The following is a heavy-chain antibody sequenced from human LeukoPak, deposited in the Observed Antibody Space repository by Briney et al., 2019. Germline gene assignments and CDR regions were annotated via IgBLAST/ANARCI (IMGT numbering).Heavy chain of an antibody. D-gene: IGHD4-17*01. CDR1: GGSISSSSYY. Sequence: SETLSLTCTVPGGSISSSSYYWGWIRQPPGKGLEWIGNIYYSGSTYYNPSLKSRVTISVDTSKNQFSLKLSSVTAADMAVYYCARHIPGYGDFAIYNYMDVWGKGTTVTVSS. J-gene: IGHJ6*03. CDR2: IYYSGST. CDR3: ARHIPGYGDFAIYNYMDV. V-gene: IGHV4-39*01.